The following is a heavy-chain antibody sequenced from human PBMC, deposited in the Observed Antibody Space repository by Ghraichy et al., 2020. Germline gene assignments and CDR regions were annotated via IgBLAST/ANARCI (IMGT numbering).Heavy chain of an antibody. V-gene: IGHV4-4*09. D-gene: IGHD2-8*01. CDR1: GDSLSSYH. CDR3: VRRRRMSGTQGDAMDV. CDR2: IYTSGNT. Sequence: SQTLSLTCSVSGDSLSSYHWTWVRQSPGKGLEWIGCIYTSGNTRNNPSLESRLTMSMDTSKNQFSLNLRSVTASDTAVYYCVRRRRMSGTQGDAMDVWGQGTTVTVSS. J-gene: IGHJ6*02.